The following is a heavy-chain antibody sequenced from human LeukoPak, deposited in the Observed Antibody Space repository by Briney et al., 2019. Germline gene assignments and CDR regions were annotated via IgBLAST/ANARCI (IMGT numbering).Heavy chain of an antibody. Sequence: NPSETLSLTCSVSGDSMSHYYWSWIRQPPGKGLEWIGEINHSGSTNYNPSLKSRVTISVDTSKNQFSLKLSSVTAADTAVYYCARGFLIQLWLKTLRNSGRGPLYYFDYWGQGTLVTVSS. J-gene: IGHJ4*02. CDR1: GDSMSHYY. CDR3: ARGFLIQLWLKTLRNSGRGPLYYFDY. V-gene: IGHV4-34*01. D-gene: IGHD5-18*01. CDR2: INHSGST.